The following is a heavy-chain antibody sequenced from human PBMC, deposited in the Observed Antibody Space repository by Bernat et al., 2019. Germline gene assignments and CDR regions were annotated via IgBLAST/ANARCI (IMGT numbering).Heavy chain of an antibody. V-gene: IGHV3-33*01. D-gene: IGHD4-17*01. CDR2: IWYDGSNK. Sequence: QVQLVESGGGVVQPGRSLRLSCAASGFTFSSYGMHWVRQAPGKGLEWVAVIWYDGSNKYYADSVKGRFTISRDNSKNTLYLQMNSLRAEDTAVYYYARRYGDYPHCYFDLWGRGTLVTVSS. CDR1: GFTFSSYG. CDR3: ARRYGDYPHCYFDL. J-gene: IGHJ2*01.